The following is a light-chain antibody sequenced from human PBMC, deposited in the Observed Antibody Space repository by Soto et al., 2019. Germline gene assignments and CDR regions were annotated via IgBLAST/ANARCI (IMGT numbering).Light chain of an antibody. J-gene: IGKJ1*01. V-gene: IGKV3-11*01. CDR3: QQRSNWPPT. Sequence: DIVLTQTPLSLPVTPGEPATLSCSASQTVSITYLTWYQQKPGQAPRLLIYDASNRATGIPARFSGSGSGTDFTLTISSLEPEDFAVYYCQQRSNWPPTFGQGTKVDIK. CDR2: DAS. CDR1: QTVSITY.